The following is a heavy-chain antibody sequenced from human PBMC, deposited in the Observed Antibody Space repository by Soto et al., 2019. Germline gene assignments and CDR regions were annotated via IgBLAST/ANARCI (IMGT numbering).Heavy chain of an antibody. Sequence: PGGSLKISCKGSGYSFTSYWISWVRQMPGKGLEWMGRIDPSDSYTNYSPSFQGHVTISADKSISTAYLQWSSLKASDTAMYYCAKAPIDSSGYYGVYWGQGTLVTVSS. V-gene: IGHV5-10-1*01. D-gene: IGHD3-22*01. CDR3: AKAPIDSSGYYGVY. CDR2: IDPSDSYT. CDR1: GYSFTSYW. J-gene: IGHJ4*02.